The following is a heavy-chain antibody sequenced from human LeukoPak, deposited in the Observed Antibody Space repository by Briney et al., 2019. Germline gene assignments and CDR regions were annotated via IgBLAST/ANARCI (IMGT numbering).Heavy chain of an antibody. CDR2: ISNNGGYT. J-gene: IGHJ4*02. Sequence: GGSLRLSCAASGFTFSSSAMSWVRQAPGKGLEWASAISNNGGYTYYADSVQGRFTISGDNSKSTLCLQMNSLRAEDTAVYYCAKQLGYCSDGSCYFPYWGQGTLVTVSS. V-gene: IGHV3-23*01. D-gene: IGHD2-15*01. CDR3: AKQLGYCSDGSCYFPY. CDR1: GFTFSSSA.